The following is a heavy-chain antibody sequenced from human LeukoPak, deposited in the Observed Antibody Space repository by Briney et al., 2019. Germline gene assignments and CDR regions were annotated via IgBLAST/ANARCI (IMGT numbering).Heavy chain of an antibody. D-gene: IGHD3-22*01. CDR2: ISYDGSNK. J-gene: IGHJ6*02. CDR3: AKEEFRYYYDSSGLKGMDV. CDR1: GFTFSSYG. V-gene: IGHV3-30*18. Sequence: GGSLRLSCAASGFTFSSYGMHWVRQAPGKGLEWVAVISYDGSNKYYADSVKGRFTISRDNSKNTLYLQMNSLRAEDTAVYYCAKEEFRYYYDSSGLKGMDVWGQGTTVTVSS.